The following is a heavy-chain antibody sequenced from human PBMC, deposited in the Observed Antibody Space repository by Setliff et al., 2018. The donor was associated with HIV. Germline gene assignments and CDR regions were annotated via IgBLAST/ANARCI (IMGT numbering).Heavy chain of an antibody. J-gene: IGHJ4*01. CDR2: INVYNGDT. CDR1: GYPFSNFG. V-gene: IGHV1-18*01. Sequence: ASVKVSCKASGYPFSNFGVSWVRQAPGQGLEWMAWINVYNGDTNFALKFQGRVTLTKDTSTETAYMELESLKTEDTAIYFCTRLSWYYDVLAAFDYWGHGTLVTVSS. CDR3: TRLSWYYDVLAAFDY. D-gene: IGHD3-9*01.